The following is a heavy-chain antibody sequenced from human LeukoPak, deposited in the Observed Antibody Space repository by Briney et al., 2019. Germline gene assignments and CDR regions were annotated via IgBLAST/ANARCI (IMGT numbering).Heavy chain of an antibody. CDR2: IIPIFGTA. Sequence: GASVKVSCKASGGTFSSYAIGWVRQAPGQGLEWMGGIIPIFGTANYAQKFQGRVTITTDESTSTAYMELSSLRSEDTAVYYCAVDCSSTSCYTGPYYCYYYMDVWGKGTTVTVSS. J-gene: IGHJ6*03. V-gene: IGHV1-69*05. CDR1: GGTFSSYA. D-gene: IGHD2-2*02. CDR3: AVDCSSTSCYTGPYYCYYYMDV.